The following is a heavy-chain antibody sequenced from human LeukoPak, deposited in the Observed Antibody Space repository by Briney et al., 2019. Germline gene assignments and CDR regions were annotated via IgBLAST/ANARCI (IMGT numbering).Heavy chain of an antibody. Sequence: PGGSLRLSCAASGFTFSSYEMNWVRQAPWKGLEWVSYISSSGSTIYYADSVKGRFTISRDNAKNSLYLQMNSLRAEDTAVYYCARVLSLFYFDGWSQGTLVTVYS. D-gene: IGHD2-21*01. CDR1: GFTFSSYE. CDR3: ARVLSLFYFDG. V-gene: IGHV3-48*03. CDR2: ISSSGSTI. J-gene: IGHJ4*02.